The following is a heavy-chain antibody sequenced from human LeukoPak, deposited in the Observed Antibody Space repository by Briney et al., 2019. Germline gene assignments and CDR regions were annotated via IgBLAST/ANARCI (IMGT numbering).Heavy chain of an antibody. CDR2: ISPDGRDK. V-gene: IGHV3-7*01. CDR3: TRVGVGGY. D-gene: IGHD3-16*01. CDR1: GFTFTTFW. J-gene: IGHJ4*02. Sequence: PGGSLRLSCSASGFTFTTFWMTWVRQAPGKGLEWVANISPDGRDKYYVDSVKGRFTISRDNAKDSLFLKMNSLRAEDTAMYFCTRVGVGGYWGQGTLVTVSS.